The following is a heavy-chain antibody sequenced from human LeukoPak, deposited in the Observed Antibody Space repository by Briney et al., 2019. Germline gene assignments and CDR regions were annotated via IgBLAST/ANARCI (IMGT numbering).Heavy chain of an antibody. CDR1: GFTFNSYW. CDR2: IRQDGGEK. D-gene: IGHD6-13*01. J-gene: IGHJ4*01. Sequence: GGSLRLSCAVSGFTFNSYWMNWVRQAPGKGLEWVTSIRQDGGEKSYVDSVKGRFTIYRDNTKNSLYLQINSLRPEDTAMYYCARVGTAPGLYFDLWGEGTLVTVFS. CDR3: ARVGTAPGLYFDL. V-gene: IGHV3-7*01.